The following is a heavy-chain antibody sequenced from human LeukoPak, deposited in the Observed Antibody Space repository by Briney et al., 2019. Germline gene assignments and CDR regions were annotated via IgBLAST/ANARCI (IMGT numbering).Heavy chain of an antibody. J-gene: IGHJ6*02. CDR1: GGSISSYY. CDR3: ARALEWFGDVYYYGMDV. D-gene: IGHD3-10*01. CDR2: IYYSGST. Sequence: SETLSLTCTVSGGSISSYYWSWIRQSPGKGLEWIGYIYYSGSTNYNPSLKSRVTMSVDTSKTHFSLKLSSVTAADTAVYYCARALEWFGDVYYYGMDVWGQGTTVTVSS. V-gene: IGHV4-59*01.